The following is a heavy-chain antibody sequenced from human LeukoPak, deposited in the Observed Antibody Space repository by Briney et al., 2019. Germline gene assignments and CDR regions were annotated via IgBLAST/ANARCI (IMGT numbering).Heavy chain of an antibody. D-gene: IGHD2-15*01. Sequence: SETLSLTCTVSGGSISSGSYYWSWIRQPAGKGLEWIGRIYTSGSTNYNPSLKSRVTISVDTSKNHFSLKLTSVTAAGTAVYYCARAGGGVLGYCSGGSCYRASPFDYWGQGTLFTVSS. CDR3: ARAGGGVLGYCSGGSCYRASPFDY. V-gene: IGHV4-61*02. CDR2: IYTSGST. CDR1: GGSISSGSYY. J-gene: IGHJ4*02.